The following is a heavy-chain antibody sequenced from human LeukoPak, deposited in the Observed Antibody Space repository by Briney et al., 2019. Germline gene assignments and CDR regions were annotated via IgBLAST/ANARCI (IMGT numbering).Heavy chain of an antibody. Sequence: GESLRLSCPVYGSAFGTYSMNWDSQVPGKLQEWGSSISRKSAYIYYADSLKGRFTISRDNAKNSLYLQMNSLRAEDTAVYYCAREPRDFDYWGQGTLVTVSS. CDR3: AREPRDFDY. CDR2: ISRKSAYI. CDR1: GSAFGTYS. J-gene: IGHJ4*02. V-gene: IGHV3-21*01.